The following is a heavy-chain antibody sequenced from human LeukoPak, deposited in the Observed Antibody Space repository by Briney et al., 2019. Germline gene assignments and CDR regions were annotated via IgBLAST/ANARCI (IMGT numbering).Heavy chain of an antibody. V-gene: IGHV4-34*01. CDR3: ARDLIGYCSGGTCSDWFDP. CDR1: GGSFSGYY. CDR2: INHSGST. D-gene: IGHD2-15*01. J-gene: IGHJ5*02. Sequence: SETLSLTCAVSGGSFSGYYWSWIRQPPEKGLEWIGEINHSGSTNYNPSLKSRVTISVDTSKNQFSLKLSSVTAADTAVYYCARDLIGYCSGGTCSDWFDPWGQGTLVTVSS.